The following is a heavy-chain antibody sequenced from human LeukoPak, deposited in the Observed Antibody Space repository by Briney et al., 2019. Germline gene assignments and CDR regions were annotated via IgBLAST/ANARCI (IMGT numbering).Heavy chain of an antibody. Sequence: SETLSLTCTVSGGSVRRGNYYWTWIRQPAGSGLEWIGRIYTSGTTDYNPSLRTRVTISVDASRNQFSLNLSSVTAADTAVYYCARGGPSMAARGAFDIWGQGTMVTVSS. CDR1: GGSVRRGNYY. V-gene: IGHV4-61*02. CDR3: ARGGPSMAARGAFDI. CDR2: IYTSGTT. J-gene: IGHJ3*02. D-gene: IGHD6-6*01.